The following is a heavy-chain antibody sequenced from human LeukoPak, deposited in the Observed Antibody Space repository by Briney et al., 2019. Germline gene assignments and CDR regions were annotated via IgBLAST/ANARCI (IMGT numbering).Heavy chain of an antibody. J-gene: IGHJ4*02. V-gene: IGHV4-31*03. CDR3: ARGKEKYSSGWLPTPGRGYYFDY. CDR1: GGSISSGGYY. CDR2: IYYSGST. Sequence: SQTLSLTCTVSGGSISSGGYYWSWIRQHPGKGLEWIGYIYYSGSTYYNPSLKSRVTISVDTSKNQFSLKLSSVTAADTAVYYCARGKEKYSSGWLPTPGRGYYFDYWGQGTLVTVSS. D-gene: IGHD6-19*01.